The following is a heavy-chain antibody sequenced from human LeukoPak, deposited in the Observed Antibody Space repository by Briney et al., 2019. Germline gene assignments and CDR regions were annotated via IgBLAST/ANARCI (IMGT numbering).Heavy chain of an antibody. Sequence: GASVKVSCKASGYTFNGYYLHWVRQAPGQGLEWMGWITTYNGNTHYAQKLQGRVTMTTETSTSTAYMDLRGLRSDDTAVYYCARGYDYGDYVGDFDYWGQGTLVTVSS. J-gene: IGHJ4*02. V-gene: IGHV1-18*04. CDR3: ARGYDYGDYVGDFDY. CDR1: GYTFNGYY. D-gene: IGHD4-17*01. CDR2: ITTYNGNT.